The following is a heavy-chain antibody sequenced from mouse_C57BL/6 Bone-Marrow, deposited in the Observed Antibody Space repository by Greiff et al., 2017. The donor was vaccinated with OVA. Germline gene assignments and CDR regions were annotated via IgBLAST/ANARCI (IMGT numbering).Heavy chain of an antibody. CDR3: ARSATVVAPAY. CDR1: GYTFTDYY. D-gene: IGHD1-1*01. Sequence: EVQLQQSGPELVKPGASVKISCKASGYTFTDYYMNWVKQSHGKSLEWIGDINPNNGGTSYNQKFKGKATLTVDKSSSTAYMELRSLTSEDSAVYYCARSATVVAPAYWGQGTLVTVSA. V-gene: IGHV1-26*01. CDR2: INPNNGGT. J-gene: IGHJ3*01.